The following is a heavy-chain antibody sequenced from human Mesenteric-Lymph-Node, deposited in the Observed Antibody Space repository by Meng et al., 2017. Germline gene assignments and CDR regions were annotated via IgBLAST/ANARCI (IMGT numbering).Heavy chain of an antibody. V-gene: IGHV3-30*14. CDR3: VRAYDSSEFDY. CDR2: VSHDGNSG. Sequence: QVQLVESGGGVVQPGGSLRLSCAASGFTFTDYAMHWVRQAPGKGLEWVAIVSHDGNSGCYADSVKGRFTISRENAKNSLYLQMSSLRAGDTAVYYCVRAYDSSEFDYWGQGTLVTVSS. J-gene: IGHJ4*02. CDR1: GFTFTDYA. D-gene: IGHD3-22*01.